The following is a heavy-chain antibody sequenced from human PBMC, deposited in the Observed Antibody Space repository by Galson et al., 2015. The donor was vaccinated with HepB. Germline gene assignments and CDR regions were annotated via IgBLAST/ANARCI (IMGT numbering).Heavy chain of an antibody. Sequence: SLRLSCAASGFTFSSYWMTWVRQAPGKGLEWVANINQHGSEEYYVDSVKGRFTISRDNAKNSLYLQMNSLRAEDTAVYYCARDASVEPWSHCPDYWGQGILVTASS. CDR1: GFTFSSYW. CDR2: INQHGSEE. V-gene: IGHV3-7*03. CDR3: ARDASVEPWSHCPDY. D-gene: IGHD1-14*01. J-gene: IGHJ4*02.